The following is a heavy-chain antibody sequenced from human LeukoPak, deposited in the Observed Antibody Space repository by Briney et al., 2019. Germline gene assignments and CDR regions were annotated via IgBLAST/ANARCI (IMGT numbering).Heavy chain of an antibody. CDR3: ARAATADDY. J-gene: IGHJ4*02. CDR1: GGTFSSYA. CDR2: IIPIFGTA. D-gene: IGHD2-15*01. V-gene: IGHV1-69*05. Sequence: GASVKVSCKASGGTFSSYAISWVRQAPGQGLEWMGGIIPIFGTANYAQKLQGRVTMTTDTSTSTAYMELRSLRSDDTAVYYCARAATADDYWGQGTLVTVSS.